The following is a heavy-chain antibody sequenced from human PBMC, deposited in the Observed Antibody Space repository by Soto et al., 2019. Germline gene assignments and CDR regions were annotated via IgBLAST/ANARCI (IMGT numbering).Heavy chain of an antibody. CDR1: GGSISSGGYY. Sequence: QVQLQESGPGLVKPSQTLSLTCTVSGGSISSGGYYWSWIRQHPGKGLEWIGYIYYSGSTYYNPALKSRVTISVDTSKNQFYLKLSSVTAADTAVYYCARDRFYDSSGAFSFDYWGQGTLVTVSS. D-gene: IGHD3-22*01. CDR2: IYYSGST. CDR3: ARDRFYDSSGAFSFDY. J-gene: IGHJ4*02. V-gene: IGHV4-31*03.